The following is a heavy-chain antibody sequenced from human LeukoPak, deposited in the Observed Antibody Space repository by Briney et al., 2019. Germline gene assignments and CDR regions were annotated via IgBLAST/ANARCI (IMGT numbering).Heavy chain of an antibody. V-gene: IGHV3-64*01. Sequence: GGSLRLSCAASGFTFSSYDMQWVRQAPGKGLEYVSAISGNGGATYYANSVKGRFTISRDNSKNTLYLQMGSLRAEDMAVYYCARDGARYSGSYYNDYWGQGALVTVSS. CDR2: ISGNGGAT. CDR3: ARDGARYSGSYYNDY. J-gene: IGHJ4*02. CDR1: GFTFSSYD. D-gene: IGHD1-26*01.